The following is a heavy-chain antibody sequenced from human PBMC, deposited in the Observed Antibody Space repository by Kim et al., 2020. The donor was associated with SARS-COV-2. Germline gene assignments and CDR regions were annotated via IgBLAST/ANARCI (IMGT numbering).Heavy chain of an antibody. J-gene: IGHJ6*02. Sequence: GGSLRLSCAASGFTFSSYAMSWVRQAPGKGLEWVSAISGSGGSTYYADSVKGRFTISRDNSKNTLYLQMNSLRAEDTAVYYCAKVDVDIVATIGGDYYYGMDVWGQGTTVTVSS. CDR1: GFTFSSYA. D-gene: IGHD5-12*01. V-gene: IGHV3-23*01. CDR3: AKVDVDIVATIGGDYYYGMDV. CDR2: ISGSGGST.